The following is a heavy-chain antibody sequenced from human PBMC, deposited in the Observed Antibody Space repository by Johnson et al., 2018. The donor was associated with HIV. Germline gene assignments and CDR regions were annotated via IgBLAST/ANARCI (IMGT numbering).Heavy chain of an antibody. J-gene: IGHJ3*01. CDR1: GFTFNSYA. CDR2: ISFDGSNK. D-gene: IGHD4-23*01. Sequence: QVQLVESGGGVVQPGRSLRLSCAASGFTFNSYAMHWVRQAPGKGLEWVAVISFDGSNKYYADSVKGRFTISRDNSKNTLYLQMNSLRAGDTAVYYCARGPSVVTLHAFDLWGQGTLVTVSS. V-gene: IGHV3-30*04. CDR3: ARGPSVVTLHAFDL.